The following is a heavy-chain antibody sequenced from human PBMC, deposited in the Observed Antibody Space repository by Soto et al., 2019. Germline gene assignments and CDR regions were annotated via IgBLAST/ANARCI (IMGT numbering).Heavy chain of an antibody. CDR1: GGTFSSLG. Sequence: QVQLVQSGAEVKRPGSSVQVSCAASGGTFSSLGFTWVRQAPGQGLEWMGGIIPISGRTTFAPKFLGRVTITADESTRTTYMELTALTSDDTAIYYCATRGTQGRWLEFADYWGQGTLVTVSS. CDR2: IIPISGRT. V-gene: IGHV1-69*01. D-gene: IGHD5-12*01. J-gene: IGHJ4*02. CDR3: ATRGTQGRWLEFADY.